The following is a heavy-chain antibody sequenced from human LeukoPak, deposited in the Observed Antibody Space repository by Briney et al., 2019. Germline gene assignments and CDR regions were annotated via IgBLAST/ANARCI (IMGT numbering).Heavy chain of an antibody. J-gene: IGHJ6*02. Sequence: PSETLSLTCAAYGGSFGGYYWSWIRQPPGKGLEWIGEINHSGSTNYNPSLKSRVTISVDTSKNQFSLKLSSVTAADTAVYYCARVPCSSTSCYTETYYYYYYGMDVWGQGTTVTVSS. CDR2: INHSGST. CDR1: GGSFGGYY. V-gene: IGHV4-34*01. CDR3: ARVPCSSTSCYTETYYYYYYGMDV. D-gene: IGHD2-2*02.